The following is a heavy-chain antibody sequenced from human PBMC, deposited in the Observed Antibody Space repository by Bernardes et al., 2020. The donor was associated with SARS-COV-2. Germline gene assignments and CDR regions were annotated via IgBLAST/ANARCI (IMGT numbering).Heavy chain of an antibody. J-gene: IGHJ6*02. CDR2: ISSSSSYI. D-gene: IGHD3-16*01. V-gene: IGHV3-21*01. Sequence: GSLRLSCAASGFTFSNYRMNWVRQAPGKGLEWVSSISSSSSYIYYADSVKGRFTISRDNAKNSLYLQMNSLRAEDTAVYYCARDLEGVWPHYYYYGMDVWGQGTTVTVSS. CDR1: GFTFSNYR. CDR3: ARDLEGVWPHYYYYGMDV.